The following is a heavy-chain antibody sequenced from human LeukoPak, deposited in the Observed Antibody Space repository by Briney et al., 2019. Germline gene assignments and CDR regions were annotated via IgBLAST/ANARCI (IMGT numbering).Heavy chain of an antibody. CDR3: AGGYCSSTSCYTEGEIDY. V-gene: IGHV3-30-3*02. D-gene: IGHD2-2*02. CDR1: GFTFSSYA. CDR2: ISYDGSNK. Sequence: GRSLRLSCAASGFTFSSYAMHWVRQAPGKGLEWVAVISYDGSNKYYADSVKGRFTISRDNSKNTLYLQMNSLRAEDTAVYYCAGGYCSSTSCYTEGEIDYWGQGTLVTVSS. J-gene: IGHJ4*02.